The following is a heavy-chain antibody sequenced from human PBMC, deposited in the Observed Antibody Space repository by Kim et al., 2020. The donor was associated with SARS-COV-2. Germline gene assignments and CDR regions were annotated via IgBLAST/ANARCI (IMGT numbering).Heavy chain of an antibody. CDR2: INAGNGNT. D-gene: IGHD3-22*01. CDR3: ARDKSYYYDSSGYPNDY. CDR1: GYTFTSYA. V-gene: IGHV1-3*01. Sequence: ASVKVSCKASGYTFTSYAMHWVRQAPGQRLEWMGWINAGNGNTKYSQKFQGRVTITRDTSASTAYMELSSLRSEDTAVYYCARDKSYYYDSSGYPNDYWGQGTLVTVSS. J-gene: IGHJ4*02.